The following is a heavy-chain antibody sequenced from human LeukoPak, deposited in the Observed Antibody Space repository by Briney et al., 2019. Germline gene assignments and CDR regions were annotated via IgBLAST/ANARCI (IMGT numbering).Heavy chain of an antibody. CDR1: GFTFTSYA. J-gene: IGHJ6*02. V-gene: IGHV3-23*01. D-gene: IGHD6-6*01. Sequence: GGSLRLSCAASGFTFTSYAMSWVRQAPGRGLEWVSGISSSGGTTYYADSVKDRFTISRDNSKNTLYLQMSSLRAEATAVYFCANDDSSSSQPEHYYYDMDVWGQGTTVTVSS. CDR2: ISSSGGTT. CDR3: ANDDSSSSQPEHYYYDMDV.